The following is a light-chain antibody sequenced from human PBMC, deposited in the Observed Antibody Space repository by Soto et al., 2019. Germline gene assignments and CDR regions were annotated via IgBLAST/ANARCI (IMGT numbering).Light chain of an antibody. CDR1: QSVSSSY. V-gene: IGKV3-20*01. CDR2: GAS. J-gene: IGKJ2*01. CDR3: QQYGSSSYT. Sequence: EIVLTQSPGTLALSPGERATLSCRASQSVSSSYLAWYQQKPGQAPRLLIYGASSRANGIPDRFSGSGSGTDFTLTISRLEPEDFAVYYCQQYGSSSYTCGQGTKLEIK.